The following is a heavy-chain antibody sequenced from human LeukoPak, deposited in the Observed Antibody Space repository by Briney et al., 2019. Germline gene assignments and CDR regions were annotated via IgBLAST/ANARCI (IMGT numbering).Heavy chain of an antibody. CDR3: ARDYEGDL. Sequence: GGSLRLSCAAAGFPFSTYIMNWVRQAPGKGLEWVSSISGSSGYIYYADSVRGRFTIFRNNAMNSLYLQMDSLRGDDTAVYYCARDYEGDLWGQGTLVTVSS. J-gene: IGHJ5*02. V-gene: IGHV3-21*01. D-gene: IGHD3-22*01. CDR1: GFPFSTYI. CDR2: ISGSSGYI.